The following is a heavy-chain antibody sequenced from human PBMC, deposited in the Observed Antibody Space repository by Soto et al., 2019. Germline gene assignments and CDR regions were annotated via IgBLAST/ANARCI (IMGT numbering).Heavy chain of an antibody. Sequence: EAQLLESGGGLAQPGGSLRLSCAASELAFSNYAMTWVRQAPGKGLEWVSVISASGYSAYYGGAVKGRFTTSRDNSKSTLYLQMNRLRADDTAVYYCAKGEQLWDPFDSWGQGTLVTVSS. CDR1: ELAFSNYA. V-gene: IGHV3-23*01. D-gene: IGHD6-13*01. CDR3: AKGEQLWDPFDS. J-gene: IGHJ4*02. CDR2: ISASGYSA.